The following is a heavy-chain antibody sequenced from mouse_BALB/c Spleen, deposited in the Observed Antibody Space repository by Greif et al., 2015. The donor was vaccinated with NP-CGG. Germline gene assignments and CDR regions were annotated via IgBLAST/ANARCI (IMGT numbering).Heavy chain of an antibody. CDR3: ASSYYYGSSYYAMDY. CDR1: GYTFTSYW. V-gene: IGHV1-7*01. J-gene: IGHJ4*01. D-gene: IGHD1-1*01. CDR2: INPSTGYT. Sequence: LVESGAELAKPGASVKMSCKASGYTFTSYWMHWVKQRPGQGLEWIGYINPSTGYTEYNQKFKDKATLTADKSSSTAYMQLSSLTSEDSAVYYCASSYYYGSSYYAMDYWGQRTSVTVSS.